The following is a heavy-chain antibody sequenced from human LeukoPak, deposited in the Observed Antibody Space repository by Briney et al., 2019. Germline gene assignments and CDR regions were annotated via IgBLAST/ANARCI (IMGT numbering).Heavy chain of an antibody. V-gene: IGHV4-39*07. Sequence: SETLSLTCSVSGDSISLSFYYWGWIRQPPGKALEWIGSVYYSGTTSYNPSLKSRVTISVDTSKNQFSLKLSSVTAADTAVYYCARGGWNKFDYWGQGTLVTVSS. J-gene: IGHJ4*02. CDR3: ARGGWNKFDY. CDR1: GDSISLSFYY. CDR2: VYYSGTT. D-gene: IGHD3-22*01.